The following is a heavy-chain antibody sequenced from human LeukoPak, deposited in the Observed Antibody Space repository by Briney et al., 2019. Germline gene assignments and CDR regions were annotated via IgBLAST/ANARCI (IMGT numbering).Heavy chain of an antibody. CDR3: GSQTPYYYYGMDV. CDR1: GGTFSSYA. Sequence: SVKVSCKASGGTFSSYAISWVRQAPGQGLEWMGRIIPILGIANYAQKFQGRVTITADKSTSTAYIELSSLRSEDTAVYYRGSQTPYYYYGMDVWGQGTTVTVSS. V-gene: IGHV1-69*04. CDR2: IIPILGIA. J-gene: IGHJ6*02.